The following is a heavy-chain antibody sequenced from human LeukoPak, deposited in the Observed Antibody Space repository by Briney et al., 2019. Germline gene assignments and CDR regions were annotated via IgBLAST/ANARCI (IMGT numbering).Heavy chain of an antibody. Sequence: PSETLSLTCTVSGGSISSYYWSWIRQPPGKGLEWIGEINHSGSTNYNPSLKSRVTISVDTSKNQFSLKLSSVTAADTAVYYCARGAIGWYSGSSRSKYFFDYWGQGTLVTVSS. D-gene: IGHD1-26*01. J-gene: IGHJ4*02. CDR1: GGSISSYY. CDR3: ARGAIGWYSGSSRSKYFFDY. V-gene: IGHV4-34*01. CDR2: INHSGST.